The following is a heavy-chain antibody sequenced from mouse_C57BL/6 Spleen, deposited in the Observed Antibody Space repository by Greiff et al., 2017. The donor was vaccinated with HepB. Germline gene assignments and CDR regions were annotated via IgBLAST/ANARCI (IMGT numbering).Heavy chain of an antibody. D-gene: IGHD2-9*01. CDR2: IHPNSGST. Sequence: QVQLQQPGAELVKPGASVKLSCKASGYTFTSYWMHWVKQRPGQGLEWIGMIHPNSGSTNYNEKFKSKATLTVDKSSRTAYMQLSSLTSEDSAVYYCARVSFYGYDGDYWGQGTTLTVSS. CDR3: ARVSFYGYDGDY. V-gene: IGHV1-64*01. J-gene: IGHJ2*01. CDR1: GYTFTSYW.